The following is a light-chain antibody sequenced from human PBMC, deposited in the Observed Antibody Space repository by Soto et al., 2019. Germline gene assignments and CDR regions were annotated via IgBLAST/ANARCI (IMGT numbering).Light chain of an antibody. CDR3: QQYTGPPTT. Sequence: EIILTQSPDTLSLSPGERATLSCRASQTVSSNYLAWCQQRPGQAPRLLIYGASTRAAGIPDRVSGSGSGTDFTLTITRLEPEDSAVYVCQQYTGPPTTFGQGTRLEIK. V-gene: IGKV3-20*01. CDR2: GAS. J-gene: IGKJ5*01. CDR1: QTVSSNY.